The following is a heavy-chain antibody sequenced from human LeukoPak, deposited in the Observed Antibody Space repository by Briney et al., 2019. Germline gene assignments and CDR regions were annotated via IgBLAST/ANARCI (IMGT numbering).Heavy chain of an antibody. J-gene: IGHJ4*02. D-gene: IGHD3-22*01. CDR2: INHSGST. CDR1: GGSFSGYY. V-gene: IGHV4-34*01. Sequence: SETLSLTCAVYGGSFSGYYWSWIRQPPGKGLEWIGEINHSGSTNYNPSLKSRVTISVDTSKNQFSLKLSSVTAADTAVYYCARRSYYYDSSGYYGYWGQGTLVTVSS. CDR3: ARRSYYYDSSGYYGY.